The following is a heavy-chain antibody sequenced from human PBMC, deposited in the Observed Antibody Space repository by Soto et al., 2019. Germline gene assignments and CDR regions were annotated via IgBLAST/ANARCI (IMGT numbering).Heavy chain of an antibody. CDR3: ARDWALQAGTTRWVKDY. Sequence: ASLKVSCKASGYTFTSYNIYWVRLAPGQGLEWMGIINPSGGQTSYAQKLQGRITMTTDTSTSTAFMELSRLTSEDTAVYYCARDWALQAGTTRWVKDYWGQGTLVTLS. D-gene: IGHD1-7*01. J-gene: IGHJ4*02. CDR2: INPSGGQT. CDR1: GYTFTSYN. V-gene: IGHV1-46*01.